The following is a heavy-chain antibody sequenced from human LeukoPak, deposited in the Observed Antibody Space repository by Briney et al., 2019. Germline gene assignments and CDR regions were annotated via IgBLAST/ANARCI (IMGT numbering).Heavy chain of an antibody. CDR1: GGSFSGYY. CDR3: ARAPRITMVRGVPSGYYYYGMDV. CDR2: INHSGST. J-gene: IGHJ6*02. Sequence: SETLSLTCAVYGGSFSGYYWSWIRQPPGKGLEWIGEINHSGSTNYNPSLKSRVTISVDTSKNQSSLKLSPVTAADTAVYYCARAPRITMVRGVPSGYYYYGMDVWGQGTTVTVSS. D-gene: IGHD3-10*01. V-gene: IGHV4-34*01.